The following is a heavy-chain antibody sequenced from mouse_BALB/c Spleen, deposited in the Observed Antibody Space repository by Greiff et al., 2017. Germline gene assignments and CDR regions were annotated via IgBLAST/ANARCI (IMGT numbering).Heavy chain of an antibody. J-gene: IGHJ4*01. D-gene: IGHD2-4*01. CDR3: AREGVINYAMDY. CDR1: GFTFSSFG. CDR2: ISSGSSTI. V-gene: IGHV5-17*02. Sequence: EVMLVESGGGLVQPGGSRKLSCAASGFTFSSFGMHWVRQAPEKGLEWVAYISSGSSTIYYADTVKGRFTISRDNPKNTLFLQMTSLRSEDTAMYYCAREGVINYAMDYWGQGTSVTVSS.